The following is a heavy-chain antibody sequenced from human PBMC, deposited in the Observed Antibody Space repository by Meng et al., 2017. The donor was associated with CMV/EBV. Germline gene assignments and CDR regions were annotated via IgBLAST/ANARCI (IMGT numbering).Heavy chain of an antibody. CDR3: ARRVGRVVPAAIHWFDP. CDR2: INHSGST. CDR1: GVFRCYY. J-gene: IGHJ5*02. V-gene: IGHV4-34*01. D-gene: IGHD2-2*01. Sequence: GVFRCYYWSWIRQPPGKGLEWIGEINHSGSTNYNPSLKSRVTISVDTSKNQFSLKLSSVTAADTAVYYCARRVGRVVPAAIHWFDPWGQGTLVTVSS.